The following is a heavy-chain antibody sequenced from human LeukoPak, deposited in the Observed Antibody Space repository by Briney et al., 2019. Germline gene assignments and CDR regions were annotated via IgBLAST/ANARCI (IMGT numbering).Heavy chain of an antibody. V-gene: IGHV4-34*01. CDR1: GGSFSGYY. Sequence: PSETLSLTCAVYGGSFSGYYWSWIRQPPGKGLEWIGEINHSGSTNYNPSLKSRVTISVDKSKNQFSLKLSSVTAADTAVYYCARAQPPIVGATRHRFDPWGQGTLVTVSS. D-gene: IGHD1-26*01. CDR2: INHSGST. CDR3: ARAQPPIVGATRHRFDP. J-gene: IGHJ5*02.